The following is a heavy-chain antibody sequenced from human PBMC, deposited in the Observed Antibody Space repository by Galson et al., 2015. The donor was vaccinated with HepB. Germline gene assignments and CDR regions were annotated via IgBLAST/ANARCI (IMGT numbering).Heavy chain of an antibody. J-gene: IGHJ1*01. CDR2: IYWDDDK. Sequence: PALVKPTQTLTLPCTFSGFSLSTSGVGVGWIRQPPGKALEWLALIYWDDDKRYSPSLKSRLTITKDTSKNQVVLTMTNMDPVDTATYYCAHILRRHNYYETSDYHRSAFQHWGQGTLVNVSS. V-gene: IGHV2-5*02. CDR3: AHILRRHNYYETSDYHRSAFQH. CDR1: GFSLSTSGVG. D-gene: IGHD3-22*01.